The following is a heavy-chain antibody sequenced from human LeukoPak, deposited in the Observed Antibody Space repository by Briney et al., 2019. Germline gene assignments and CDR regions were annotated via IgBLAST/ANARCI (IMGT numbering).Heavy chain of an antibody. CDR1: GGSFSGYY. D-gene: IGHD2/OR15-2a*01. V-gene: IGHV4-34*01. CDR2: INHSGST. CDR3: ARRNIGPYYFDY. Sequence: SETLSLTCAVYGGSFSGYYWSWIRQPPGKGLEWIGEINHSGSTNYNPSLKSRVTISVDTSKNQFSLKLSSVTAADTAVYYCARRNIGPYYFDYWGQGTLVTVSS. J-gene: IGHJ4*02.